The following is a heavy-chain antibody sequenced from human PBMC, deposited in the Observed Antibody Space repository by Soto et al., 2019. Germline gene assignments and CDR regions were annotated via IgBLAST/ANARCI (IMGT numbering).Heavy chain of an antibody. V-gene: IGHV3-53*02. CDR1: GFIVSSNY. CDR2: IYSGGSA. D-gene: IGHD2-15*01. Sequence: EVQLVETGGGLIQPGGSLRLSCAASGFIVSSNYMSWVRQAPGKGLEWVSVIYSGGSAYYADSAKGRFTISRDNSKNTLYLQMNSRRAEDTAVYYCVRVCCSRGSCYHGVWVFDYWGQGTLVTVSS. J-gene: IGHJ4*02. CDR3: VRVCCSRGSCYHGVWVFDY.